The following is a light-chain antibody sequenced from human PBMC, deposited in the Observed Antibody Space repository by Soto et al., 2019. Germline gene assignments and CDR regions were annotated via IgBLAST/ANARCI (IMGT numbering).Light chain of an antibody. Sequence: QSGXXPFXXCXQKXXKXXRXXXXYASNRATAIQARFSGSGSGRDFTLTISSLEPEEFAVYYCQQRSNWPPITFGQGTRLEIK. J-gene: IGKJ5*01. V-gene: IGKV3-11*02. CDR2: YAS. CDR1: QSGXXP. CDR3: QQRSNWPPIT.